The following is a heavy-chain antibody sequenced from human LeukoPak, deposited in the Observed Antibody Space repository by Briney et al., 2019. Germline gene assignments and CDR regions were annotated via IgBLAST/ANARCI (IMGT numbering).Heavy chain of an antibody. J-gene: IGHJ5*02. CDR2: IYYSGST. D-gene: IGHD6-13*01. CDR1: GGSISSGGYY. Sequence: SETLSLTCTVSGGSISSGGYYWSWLRQHPGKGLEWIGYIYYSGSTYHNPSLKSRVTISVDTSKNQFSLKLSSVTAADTAVYYCARGPVGHSSNSPDHWGQGTLVTVSS. V-gene: IGHV4-31*03. CDR3: ARGPVGHSSNSPDH.